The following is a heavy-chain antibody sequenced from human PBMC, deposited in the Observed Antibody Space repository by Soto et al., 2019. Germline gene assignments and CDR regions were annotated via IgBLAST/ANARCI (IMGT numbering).Heavy chain of an antibody. V-gene: IGHV3-23*01. CDR2: ISGSGGST. Sequence: GGSLRLSCAASGFTFSSYAMSWVRQAPGKGLEWVSAISGSGGSTYYADSVKGRFTISRDNSKNTLYLQMNSLRAEDTAVYYCAKDRGGITMVRIPYGTDVWGQGTTVTVSS. CDR3: AKDRGGITMVRIPYGTDV. CDR1: GFTFSSYA. D-gene: IGHD3-10*01. J-gene: IGHJ6*02.